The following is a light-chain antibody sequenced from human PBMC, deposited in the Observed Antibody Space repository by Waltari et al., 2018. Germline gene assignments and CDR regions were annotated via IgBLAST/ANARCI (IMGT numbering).Light chain of an antibody. Sequence: EIVLTPSPGTLSLSPGERATLACRASQSVIRYLAWYQLRPGQAPRLLIYHTSIRATGIPDRFSGSGSGTDFTLTINRLEPEDFAVYYCQKYDSLPATFGQGTKVEIK. J-gene: IGKJ1*01. CDR2: HTS. V-gene: IGKV3-20*01. CDR1: QSVIRY. CDR3: QKYDSLPAT.